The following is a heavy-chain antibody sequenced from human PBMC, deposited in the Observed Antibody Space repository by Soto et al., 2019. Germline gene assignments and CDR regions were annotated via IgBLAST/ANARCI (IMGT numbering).Heavy chain of an antibody. V-gene: IGHV1-18*04. CDR2: ISAYNGNT. Sequence: ASVKVSCKASGYTFTSYGMSWGRQAPGQGLEWMGWISAYNGNTNYAQKLQGRVTMTTDTSTSTAYMELRSLRSDDTAVYYCARDLVRGVITPIGYYYYGMDVWGQGTTLTVSS. J-gene: IGHJ6*02. CDR3: ARDLVRGVITPIGYYYYGMDV. CDR1: GYTFTSYG. D-gene: IGHD3-10*01.